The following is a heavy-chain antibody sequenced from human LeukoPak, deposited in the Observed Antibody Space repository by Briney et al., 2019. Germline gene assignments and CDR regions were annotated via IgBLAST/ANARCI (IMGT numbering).Heavy chain of an antibody. D-gene: IGHD3-16*01. CDR2: IRYDGSNK. J-gene: IGHJ6*03. CDR3: AKDTVKVKMISRVPHYMDV. V-gene: IGHV3-30*02. Sequence: GGSLRLSCAASGFTFSRYGMHWVRQAPGKGLEWVAFIRYDGSNKYYADSLKGRVTISRDNSKNTLSLQMYSLRAEDTAAYYCAKDTVKVKMISRVPHYMDVWGKGTTVTVSS. CDR1: GFTFSRYG.